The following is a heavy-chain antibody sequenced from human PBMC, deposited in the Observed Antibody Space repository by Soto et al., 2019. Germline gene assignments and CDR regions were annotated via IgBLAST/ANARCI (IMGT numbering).Heavy chain of an antibody. J-gene: IGHJ6*02. D-gene: IGHD3-3*01. CDR2: ISAYNGNT. CDR3: ARSTAEYYDFWSGYLRGYGMDV. Sequence: ASLKVSCKASGYTFTSYGISWVRQAPGQGLEWMGWISAYNGNTNYAQKLQGRVTMTTDTSTSTAYMELRSLRSDDTAVYYCARSTAEYYDFWSGYLRGYGMDVWGQGTTVTVSS. CDR1: GYTFTSYG. V-gene: IGHV1-18*01.